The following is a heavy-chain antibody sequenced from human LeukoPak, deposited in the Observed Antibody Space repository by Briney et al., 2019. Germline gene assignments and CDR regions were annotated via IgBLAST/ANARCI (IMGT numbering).Heavy chain of an antibody. Sequence: GGTLRLSCVASGFTVSSYAMHWVRQAPGKGLEYVSAISRNGGRTSYANSVKGRFTISRDNSKNTLYLQMGSLRAEGMAVYYCATVGRQKAFDIWGQGTMVDVPS. CDR3: ATVGRQKAFDI. V-gene: IGHV3-64*01. CDR2: ISRNGGRT. J-gene: IGHJ3*02. CDR1: GFTVSSYA.